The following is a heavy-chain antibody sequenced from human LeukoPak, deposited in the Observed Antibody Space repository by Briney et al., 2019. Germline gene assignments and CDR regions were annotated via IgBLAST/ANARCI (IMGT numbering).Heavy chain of an antibody. CDR1: GFTVSSNY. V-gene: IGHV3-48*03. CDR2: ISSSGSTI. Sequence: GGSLRLSCAASGFTVSSNYMNWVRQAPGKGLEWASYISSSGSTIYYADSVRGRFTISRDNAKNSLYLQMNSLRAEDTAVYYCARPYSSSSDYWGQGTLVTVSS. J-gene: IGHJ4*02. D-gene: IGHD6-6*01. CDR3: ARPYSSSSDY.